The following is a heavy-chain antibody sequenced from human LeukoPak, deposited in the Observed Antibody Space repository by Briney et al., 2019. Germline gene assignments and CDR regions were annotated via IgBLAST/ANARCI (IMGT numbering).Heavy chain of an antibody. J-gene: IGHJ4*02. V-gene: IGHV3-48*01. D-gene: IGHD6-13*01. CDR3: ARGWGAAAAGIDY. CDR2: ISSSSSSI. CDR1: GFTFSSYS. Sequence: GGSLRLSCAASGFTFSSYSMNWVRQAPGKGLEWVSFISSSSSSIYYADSVKGRFTISRDNAENSLYLQMNSLRAEDTAVYYCARGWGAAAAGIDYWGQGTLVTVSS.